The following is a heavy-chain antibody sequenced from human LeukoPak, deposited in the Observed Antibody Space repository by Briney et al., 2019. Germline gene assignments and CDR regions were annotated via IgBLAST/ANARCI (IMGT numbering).Heavy chain of an antibody. Sequence: SETLSLTCTVSGSSTSNYFCTWLRQSAGKGLEWIGRIHTSGSTNYNPSLKSRVSMSVDTSKNQFSLKLGSVTAADTAVYYCARDPEGHGYYFDYWGQGALVTVSS. CDR1: GSSTSNYF. V-gene: IGHV4-4*07. CDR3: ARDPEGHGYYFDY. J-gene: IGHJ4*02. CDR2: IHTSGST. D-gene: IGHD3-3*01.